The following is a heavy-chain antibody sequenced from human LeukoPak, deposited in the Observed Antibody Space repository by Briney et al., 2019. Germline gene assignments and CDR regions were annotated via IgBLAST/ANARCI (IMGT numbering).Heavy chain of an antibody. J-gene: IGHJ4*02. CDR1: GFTFSSYA. D-gene: IGHD6-25*01. CDR3: AKRAAGDPGKFDY. CDR2: ISGSGDTT. Sequence: PGGSLRLSCAASGFTFSSYAMHWVRQAPGKGLEWVSAISGSGDTTYYADSVKGRFTISRDNSKNTFYLQLNNLRADDTAIYYCAKRAAGDPGKFDYWGQGTLVSVSS. V-gene: IGHV3-23*01.